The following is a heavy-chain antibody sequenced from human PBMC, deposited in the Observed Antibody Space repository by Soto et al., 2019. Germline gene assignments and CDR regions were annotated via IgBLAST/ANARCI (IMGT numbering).Heavy chain of an antibody. J-gene: IGHJ6*02. Sequence: ASVKVSCKASGYTFTGYYMHWVRQAPGQGLEWMGWINPDSGGTNYAQKFQGRVTMTRDTSISTAYMELSSLRSEDTAVYYCAASITMVRGVIKTYYYYGMDVWGQGTTVTVSS. CDR1: GYTFTGYY. D-gene: IGHD3-10*01. CDR3: AASITMVRGVIKTYYYYGMDV. CDR2: INPDSGGT. V-gene: IGHV1-2*02.